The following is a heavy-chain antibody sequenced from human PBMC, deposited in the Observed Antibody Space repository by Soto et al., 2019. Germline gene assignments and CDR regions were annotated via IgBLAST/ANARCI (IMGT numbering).Heavy chain of an antibody. D-gene: IGHD3-10*01. CDR1: GFTFSDYW. V-gene: IGHV3-7*05. Sequence: EVQLVESGGGLVQPGGTLRLSCAASGFTFSDYWMSWVRQAPGKGLECVANIKTDGSEKYYVDPVKGRFTISRDNAKNSLYPRMNSLRAEDTVVYYCASSMGRGGNDYWCQGTLVAVSS. CDR3: ASSMGRGGNDY. J-gene: IGHJ4*02. CDR2: IKTDGSEK.